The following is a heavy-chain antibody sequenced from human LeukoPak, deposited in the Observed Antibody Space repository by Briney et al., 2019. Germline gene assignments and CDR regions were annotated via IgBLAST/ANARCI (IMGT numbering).Heavy chain of an antibody. Sequence: SETLSLTCTVSGGSISSYYWSWIRQPPGKCLEWIGYIYYSGSTNYNPSLKSRVTISADTSKNQFSLKLSSVTAADTAVYYCARGTAVAGPFDYWGQGTLVTASS. J-gene: IGHJ4*02. V-gene: IGHV4-59*01. CDR1: GGSISSYY. CDR3: ARGTAVAGPFDY. D-gene: IGHD6-19*01. CDR2: IYYSGST.